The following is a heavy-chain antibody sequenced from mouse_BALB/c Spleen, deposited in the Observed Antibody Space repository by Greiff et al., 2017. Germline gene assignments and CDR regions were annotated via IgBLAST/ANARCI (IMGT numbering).Heavy chain of an antibody. J-gene: IGHJ3*01. CDR3: AREGYGNYARAFAY. Sequence: QVQLQQSGAELVRPGTSVKVSCKASGYAFTNYLIEWVKQRPGQGLEWIGVINPGSGGTNYNEKFKGKATLTADKSSSTAYMQLSSLTSDDSAVYFCAREGYGNYARAFAYWGQGTLVTVSA. D-gene: IGHD2-1*01. CDR1: GYAFTNYL. CDR2: INPGSGGT. V-gene: IGHV1-54*03.